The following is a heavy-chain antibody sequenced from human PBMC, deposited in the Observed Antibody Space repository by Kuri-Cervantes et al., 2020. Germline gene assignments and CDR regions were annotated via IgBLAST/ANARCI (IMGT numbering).Heavy chain of an antibody. CDR2: ISSSSSYI. CDR3: ARVADYDILTGYFGPRSFDY. Sequence: GGSLRLSCEASTFSFSTSWMTWARQAPGKGLEWVSSISSSSSYIYYADSVKGRFTISRDNAKNSLYLQMNSLRAEDTAVYYCARVADYDILTGYFGPRSFDYWGQGTLVTVSS. D-gene: IGHD3-9*01. CDR1: TFSFSTSW. V-gene: IGHV3-21*01. J-gene: IGHJ4*02.